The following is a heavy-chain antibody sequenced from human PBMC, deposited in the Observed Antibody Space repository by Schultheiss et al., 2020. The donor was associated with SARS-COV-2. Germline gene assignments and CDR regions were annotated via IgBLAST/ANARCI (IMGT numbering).Heavy chain of an antibody. Sequence: GESLKISCAASGFTVSSNYMSWVRQAPGKGLEWVSVIYSGGSTYYADSVKGRFTISRDNSKNTLYLQMNSLRAEDTAVYYCARDREFHCSSTSCYTGYYYYYMDVWGKGTTVTVSS. CDR3: ARDREFHCSSTSCYTGYYYYYMDV. D-gene: IGHD2-2*02. CDR1: GFTVSSNY. J-gene: IGHJ6*03. V-gene: IGHV3-66*02. CDR2: IYSGGST.